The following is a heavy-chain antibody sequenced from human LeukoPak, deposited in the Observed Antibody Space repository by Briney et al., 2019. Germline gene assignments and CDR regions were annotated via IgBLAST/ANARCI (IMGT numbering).Heavy chain of an antibody. J-gene: IGHJ4*02. CDR1: GFTFSSYG. D-gene: IGHD2-15*01. V-gene: IGHV3-48*03. CDR3: ARESNYKVVAATPPDY. CDR2: ISSSGSTI. Sequence: PGGSLRLSCAASGFTFSSYGMNWVRQAPGKGLEWVSYISSSGSTIYYADSVKGRFTISRDNAKNSLYLQMNSLRAEDTAVYYCARESNYKVVAATPPDYWGQGTLVTVSS.